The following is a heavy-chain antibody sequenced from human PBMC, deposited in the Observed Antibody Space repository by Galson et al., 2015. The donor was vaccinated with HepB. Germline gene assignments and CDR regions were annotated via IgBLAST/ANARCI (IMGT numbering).Heavy chain of an antibody. CDR1: GGSISSSSYY. J-gene: IGHJ4*02. Sequence: SLTCTVSGGSISSSSYYWGWIRQPPGKGLEWIGSIYYSGSTYYNPSLKSRVTISVDTSKNQFSLKLSSVTAADTAVYYCARHVSGKGQPLRPHQTYYFDYWGQGTLVTVSS. CDR2: IYYSGST. D-gene: IGHD3-16*01. V-gene: IGHV4-39*01. CDR3: ARHVSGKGQPLRPHQTYYFDY.